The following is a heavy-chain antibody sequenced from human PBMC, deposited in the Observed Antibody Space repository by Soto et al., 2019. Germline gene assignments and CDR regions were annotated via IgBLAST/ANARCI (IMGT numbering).Heavy chain of an antibody. D-gene: IGHD3-10*01. CDR2: IWYDGSNK. V-gene: IGHV3-33*01. CDR1: GFTFSSYV. J-gene: IGHJ4*02. Sequence: PGGSLRLSCAASGFTFSSYVMHWVRQAPGKGLGWVAVIWYDGSNKYYADSVKGRFTISRDNSKNTLYLQMNSLRAEDTVVYYCAREYGSGSYYNPAAYWGQGTLVIVSS. CDR3: AREYGSGSYYNPAAY.